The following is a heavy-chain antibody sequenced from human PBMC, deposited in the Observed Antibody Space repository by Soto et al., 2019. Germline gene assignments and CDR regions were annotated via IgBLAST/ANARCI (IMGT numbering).Heavy chain of an antibody. CDR1: GFSFSSFW. D-gene: IGHD6-6*01. CDR2: IKQDGSQK. V-gene: IGHV3-7*03. J-gene: IGHJ6*02. Sequence: PGGSLRLSCAASGFSFSSFWMTWVRQAPGKGLEWVANIKQDGSQKYYVDSVKGRFTISSENAKNSLYLQMNSLRAEDTAVYYCARVGVDRRSFYYSGMDVWGQGTTVTVSS. CDR3: ARVGVDRRSFYYSGMDV.